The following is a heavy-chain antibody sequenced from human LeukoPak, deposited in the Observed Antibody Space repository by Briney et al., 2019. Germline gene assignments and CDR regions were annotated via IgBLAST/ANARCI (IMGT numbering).Heavy chain of an antibody. V-gene: IGHV1-46*01. J-gene: IGHJ4*02. CDR1: GYTFTSYY. CDR3: ARGTGGYCSGGSCYHFDY. D-gene: IGHD2-15*01. Sequence: ASVKVSCKASGYTFTSYYMHWVRQAPGQGLEWMGIINPSGGSTSYAQKFQGRVTMIRDTSTSTVYMELSSLRSEDTAVYYCARGTGGYCSGGSCYHFDYWGQGTLVTVSS. CDR2: INPSGGST.